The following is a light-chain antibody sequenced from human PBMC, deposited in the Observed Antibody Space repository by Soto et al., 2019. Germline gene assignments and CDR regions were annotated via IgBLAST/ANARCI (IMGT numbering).Light chain of an antibody. Sequence: VVTQPPSASGTPGQRVTISCSGGSSNIGTNAVNWYQQLPGTAPKLLIYNNNQRPSGVPDRFSGSKSGTSASLAISGLQSEDEADYYCAAWDDSLNGYVFGTGTKLTVL. CDR2: NNN. CDR1: SSNIGTNA. CDR3: AAWDDSLNGYV. J-gene: IGLJ1*01. V-gene: IGLV1-44*01.